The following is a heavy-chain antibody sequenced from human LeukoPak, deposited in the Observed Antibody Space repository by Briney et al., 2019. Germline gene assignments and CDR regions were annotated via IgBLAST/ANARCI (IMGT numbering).Heavy chain of an antibody. Sequence: GGSLRLSCAASGFTFSSYGMNWVRQAPGKGLEWVSSISSSSSYIYYADSVKGRFTISRDNAKNSLYLQMNSLRAEDTAVYYCARSYSSSRGTFDYWGQGTLVTVSS. J-gene: IGHJ4*02. CDR3: ARSYSSSRGTFDY. CDR1: GFTFSSYG. V-gene: IGHV3-21*01. CDR2: ISSSSSYI. D-gene: IGHD6-6*01.